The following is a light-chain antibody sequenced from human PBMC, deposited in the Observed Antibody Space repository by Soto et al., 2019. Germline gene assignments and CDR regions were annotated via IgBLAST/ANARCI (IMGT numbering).Light chain of an antibody. J-gene: IGKJ5*01. Sequence: DIQMTQSPSSLSASVGDRVTIICQASQDITNYLNWYQQKPEKAPKLLIYDASNLETGVPSRFSGSGSGTHFSFTISSLQPEDIATYYCQQFDNVPFTFGQGTRLEMK. CDR1: QDITNY. V-gene: IGKV1-33*01. CDR3: QQFDNVPFT. CDR2: DAS.